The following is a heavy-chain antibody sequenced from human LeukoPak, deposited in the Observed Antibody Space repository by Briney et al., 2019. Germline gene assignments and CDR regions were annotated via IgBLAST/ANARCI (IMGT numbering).Heavy chain of an antibody. J-gene: IGHJ4*02. CDR2: ISAYNGNT. D-gene: IGHD3-10*01. CDR3: ARVDGSGSYSDY. CDR1: GYTFTSYD. Sequence: ASVKVSCKASGYTFTSYDINWVRQAPGQGLEWMGWISAYNGNTNYAQKLQGRVTMTTDTSTSTAYMELRSLRSDDTAVYYCARVDGSGSYSDYWGQGTLVTVSS. V-gene: IGHV1-18*01.